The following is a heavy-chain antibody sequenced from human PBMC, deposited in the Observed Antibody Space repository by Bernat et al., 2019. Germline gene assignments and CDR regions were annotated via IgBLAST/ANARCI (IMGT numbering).Heavy chain of an antibody. Sequence: VQLLESGGGVVQPGRSLRLSCAASGFTFSSFVLHWVRQAPGKGLEWVAVISYDGSHKYYADSVKGRCTISRDNSKNTLNLQMNSLRPGDTAVYYCAKDLSIYDSSGYRYGMDVWGQGTTVTVSS. V-gene: IGHV3-30*18. CDR2: ISYDGSHK. CDR1: GFTFSSFV. D-gene: IGHD3-22*01. CDR3: AKDLSIYDSSGYRYGMDV. J-gene: IGHJ6*02.